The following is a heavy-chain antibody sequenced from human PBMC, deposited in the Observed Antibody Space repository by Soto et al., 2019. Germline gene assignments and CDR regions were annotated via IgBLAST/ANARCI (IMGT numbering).Heavy chain of an antibody. CDR3: ARDKITGLFDY. V-gene: IGHV4-34*01. J-gene: IGHJ4*02. D-gene: IGHD2-8*02. Sequence: QVQLQQWGAGLLKPSETLSLTCAVYGASFSGYYWTWIRQPPGTGLEWTGEINHSGSTNNNPSRKSRVTISVDTSKNQFSLKLTSVTAADTAVYCCARDKITGLFDYWGQGPLVTVSS. CDR1: GASFSGYY. CDR2: INHSGST.